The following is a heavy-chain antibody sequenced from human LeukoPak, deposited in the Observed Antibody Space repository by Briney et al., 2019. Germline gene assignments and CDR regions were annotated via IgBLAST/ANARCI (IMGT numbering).Heavy chain of an antibody. CDR2: ISGSGGST. D-gene: IGHD6-13*01. CDR1: GFTFSSYA. Sequence: GGSLRLSCAASGFTFSSYAMSWVRQAPGKGLEWVSAISGSGGSTYYADSVKGRFTISRDNSKNSLYLQMNSLRAEDTALYYCAKDRDLAAAGSFDYWGQGTLVTVSS. J-gene: IGHJ4*02. V-gene: IGHV3-23*01. CDR3: AKDRDLAAAGSFDY.